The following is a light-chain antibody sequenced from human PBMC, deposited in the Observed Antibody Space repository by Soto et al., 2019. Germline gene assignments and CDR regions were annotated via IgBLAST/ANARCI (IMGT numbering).Light chain of an antibody. V-gene: IGKV3-11*01. CDR2: GAS. CDR1: QSVRSN. CDR3: QQRNDWPLT. Sequence: IVLTQSPTNLSVSPWERSTVSCRASQSVRSNLAWYQQKPGQAPRLLIYGASTRATGIPARFSGSGSGTDFTLTISSLEPEDFAVYYCQQRNDWPLTFGGGTKVDIK. J-gene: IGKJ4*01.